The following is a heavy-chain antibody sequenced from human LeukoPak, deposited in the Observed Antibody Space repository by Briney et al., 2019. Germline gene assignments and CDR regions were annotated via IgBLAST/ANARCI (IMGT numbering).Heavy chain of an antibody. J-gene: IGHJ3*02. CDR3: ERQSCSSTSCQHRSVFDI. CDR1: VRSITGYY. V-gene: IGHV4-4*09. Sequence: SETLCLTCTVSVRSITGYYWTWIRQPPGKGLEYMVDIYTSWSTNYNPSLQSRVTISVDMSKNQFSLQLSSVSAADTAVYYCERQSCSSTSCQHRSVFDIWGQGTMVTVSS. CDR2: IYTSWST. D-gene: IGHD2-2*01.